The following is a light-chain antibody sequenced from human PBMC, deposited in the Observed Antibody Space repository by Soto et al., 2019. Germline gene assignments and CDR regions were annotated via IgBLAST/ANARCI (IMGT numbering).Light chain of an antibody. V-gene: IGKV3-11*01. CDR3: QQRTDWPT. CDR1: QRVNTH. Sequence: EIVLTQSPATLSLSPGERATLSCRASQRVNTHLAWYQHKGGQAPRLLIFDASHRATGIPTRFSGSGSGTDFTLTISNLETEDFAVYYCQQRTDWPTFGGGTKVEI. J-gene: IGKJ4*01. CDR2: DAS.